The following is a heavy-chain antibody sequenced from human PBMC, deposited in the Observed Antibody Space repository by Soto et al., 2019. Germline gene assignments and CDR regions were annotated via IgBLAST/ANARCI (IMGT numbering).Heavy chain of an antibody. Sequence: ASVKVSCKASGYTFTSYGISWVRQAPGQGLEWMGWISAYNGNTNYAQKKQGRVTMTTDTSTSTAYMELRSLRSDDTAVYYCARDESDYDYVWGSYRSWNWFDPWGQGTLVTVSS. D-gene: IGHD3-16*02. J-gene: IGHJ5*02. CDR2: ISAYNGNT. CDR1: GYTFTSYG. CDR3: ARDESDYDYVWGSYRSWNWFDP. V-gene: IGHV1-18*01.